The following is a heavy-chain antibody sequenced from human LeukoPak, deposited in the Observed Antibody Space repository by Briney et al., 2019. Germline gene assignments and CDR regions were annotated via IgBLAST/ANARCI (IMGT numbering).Heavy chain of an antibody. CDR3: AKVRYCSSTSCYDGMDV. V-gene: IGHV3-23*01. CDR1: GFTFSSYA. Sequence: GGSLRLSCAASGFTFSSYAMSWVRQAPGKGLEWVSAISGSGGSTYYADSVKGRFTISRDNSKNTLYLQMNSLRAEDTAVYYCAKVRYCSSTSCYDGMDVWAKGPRSPSP. J-gene: IGHJ6*02. CDR2: ISGSGGST. D-gene: IGHD2-2*01.